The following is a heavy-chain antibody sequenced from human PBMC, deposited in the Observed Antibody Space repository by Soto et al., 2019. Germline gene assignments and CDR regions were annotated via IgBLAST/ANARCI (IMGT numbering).Heavy chain of an antibody. CDR2: ISYDGSNK. J-gene: IGHJ3*02. Sequence: PGXSLRLSCAASGFTFSSYGMHWVRQAPGKGLEWVAVISYDGSNKYYADSVKGRFTISRDNSKNTLYLQMNSLRAEDTAVYYCAKVLRDSSGYLAAFDIWGQGTMVTVSS. CDR3: AKVLRDSSGYLAAFDI. D-gene: IGHD3-22*01. V-gene: IGHV3-30*18. CDR1: GFTFSSYG.